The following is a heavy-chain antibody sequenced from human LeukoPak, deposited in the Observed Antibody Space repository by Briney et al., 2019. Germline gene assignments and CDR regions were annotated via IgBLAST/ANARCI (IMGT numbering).Heavy chain of an antibody. D-gene: IGHD2-2*01. CDR3: ARESPNCSSTSCLLGIDY. V-gene: IGHV3-33*01. CDR1: GFTFSSYG. CDR2: IWYDGSNK. Sequence: PGRSLRLSCAASGFTFSSYGMHWVRQAPGKGLEWVAVIWYDGSNKYYADSVKGRFTISRDNSKNTLYLQMNSLRAEDTAVYYCARESPNCSSTSCLLGIDYWGQGTLVTVSS. J-gene: IGHJ4*02.